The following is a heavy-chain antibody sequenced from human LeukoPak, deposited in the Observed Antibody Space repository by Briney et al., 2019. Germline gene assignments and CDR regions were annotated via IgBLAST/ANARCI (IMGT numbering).Heavy chain of an antibody. CDR2: ISYDGSNK. Sequence: GGSLRLSCAASGFTFSNYAMHWVRQAPGKGLEWVAVISYDGSNKYYADSVKGRFTISRDNSKNTLYLQMNSLRAEDTAVYYCARDPGGQWLVHYYFDYWGQGTLVTVSS. J-gene: IGHJ4*02. CDR3: ARDPGGQWLVHYYFDY. D-gene: IGHD6-19*01. V-gene: IGHV3-30-3*01. CDR1: GFTFSNYA.